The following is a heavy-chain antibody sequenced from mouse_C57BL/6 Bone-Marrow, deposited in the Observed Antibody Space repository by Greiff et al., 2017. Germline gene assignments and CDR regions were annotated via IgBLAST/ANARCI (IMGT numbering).Heavy chain of an antibody. CDR2: INPNYGTT. J-gene: IGHJ4*01. V-gene: IGHV1-39*01. Sequence: VQLKESGPELVKPGASVKISCKASGYSFTDYNMNWVKQSNGKSLEWIGVINPNYGTTSYNQKFKGKATLTVDQSSSTAYMQLTSLTSEDSAVYYCARGYDYDYAMDYWGQETSVTVSS. D-gene: IGHD2-4*01. CDR3: ARGYDYDYAMDY. CDR1: GYSFTDYN.